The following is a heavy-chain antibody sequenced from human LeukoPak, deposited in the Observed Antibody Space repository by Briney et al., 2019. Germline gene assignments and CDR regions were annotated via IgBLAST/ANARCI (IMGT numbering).Heavy chain of an antibody. D-gene: IGHD6-13*01. J-gene: IGHJ3*02. Sequence: GGSLRLSCAASGFIFNNYAMHWVRQAPGKGLEWVSTIGGSGITTFYADSVKGRFTISRDNSKNAVFLQVNSLRAEGMAIYYCARGASSWEYTTFDIWGQGTIVTVSS. V-gene: IGHV3-23*01. CDR2: IGGSGITT. CDR1: GFIFNNYA. CDR3: ARGASSWEYTTFDI.